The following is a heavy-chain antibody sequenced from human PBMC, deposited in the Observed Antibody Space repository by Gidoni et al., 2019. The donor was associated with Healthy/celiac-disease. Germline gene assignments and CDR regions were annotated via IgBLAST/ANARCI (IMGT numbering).Heavy chain of an antibody. V-gene: IGHV3-15*01. CDR1: GFPFSNAW. CDR2: IKSKTDGGTT. CDR3: TTVRSGWYYDILTGAPPYYYYGMDV. D-gene: IGHD3-9*01. J-gene: IGHJ6*02. Sequence: EVQLVESGGGLVKPGGSLRLSCAASGFPFSNAWVIWVRQAPGKGLEWVGRIKSKTDGGTTDYAAPVKGRFTISRDDSKNTLYLQMNSLKTEDTAVYYCTTVRSGWYYDILTGAPPYYYYGMDVWGQGTTVTVSS.